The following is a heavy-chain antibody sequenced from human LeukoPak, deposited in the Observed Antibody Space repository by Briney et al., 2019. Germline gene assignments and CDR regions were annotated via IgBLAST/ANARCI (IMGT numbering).Heavy chain of an antibody. CDR3: ARPLGYYYGSGARDYYYYYMDV. CDR2: INPNSGGT. D-gene: IGHD3-10*01. Sequence: GASVKVSCKASGYTFTGYYMHWVRQAPGQGLEWMGWINPNSGGTNYAQKFQGRVTMTRDTSISTAYMELSSLRSEDTAVYYCARPLGYYYGSGARDYYYYYMDVWGKGTTVTVSS. V-gene: IGHV1-2*02. CDR1: GYTFTGYY. J-gene: IGHJ6*03.